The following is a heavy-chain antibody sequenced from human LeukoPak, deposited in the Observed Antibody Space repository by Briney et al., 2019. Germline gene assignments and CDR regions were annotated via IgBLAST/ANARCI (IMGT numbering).Heavy chain of an antibody. J-gene: IGHJ4*02. V-gene: IGHV3-23*01. D-gene: IGHD3-22*01. CDR2: ISDSGGRT. Sequence: GGSLRLSCAVSGITLSNYGMSWVRQAPGKGLEWVAGISDSGGRTNYADSVKGRFTISRDNPKNTLYLQMNSLRAEDTAVYFCAKRGVVIRVILVGFHKEAYYFESWGQGALVTVSS. CDR1: GITLSNYG. CDR3: AKRGVVIRVILVGFHKEAYYFES.